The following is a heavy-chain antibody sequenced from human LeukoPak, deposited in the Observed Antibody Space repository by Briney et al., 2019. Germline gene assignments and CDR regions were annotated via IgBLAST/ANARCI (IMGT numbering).Heavy chain of an antibody. Sequence: GGSLRLSCAASGFTFSSYSMNWVRQALGKGLEWVSYISSSSSTIYYADSVKGRFTISRDNAKNSLYLQMNSLRAEDTAVYYCASWGPDSSGYYWYFDYWGQGTLVTVSS. J-gene: IGHJ4*02. D-gene: IGHD3-22*01. CDR3: ASWGPDSSGYYWYFDY. CDR1: GFTFSSYS. V-gene: IGHV3-48*04. CDR2: ISSSSSTI.